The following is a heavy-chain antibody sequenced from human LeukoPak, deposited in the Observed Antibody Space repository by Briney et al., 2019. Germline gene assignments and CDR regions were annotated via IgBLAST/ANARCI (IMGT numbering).Heavy chain of an antibody. CDR1: GGSISSSSYY. CDR2: IYYSGST. D-gene: IGHD3-3*01. J-gene: IGHJ6*03. Sequence: PSETLSLTCTVSGGSISSSSYYWGWIRQPPGKGLEWIGSIYYSGSTYYNPSLKSRVTISVDTSKNQFTLKLSSVTAADTAVYYCASPRIFYYYMDVWGKGTTVTASS. V-gene: IGHV4-39*01. CDR3: ASPRIFYYYMDV.